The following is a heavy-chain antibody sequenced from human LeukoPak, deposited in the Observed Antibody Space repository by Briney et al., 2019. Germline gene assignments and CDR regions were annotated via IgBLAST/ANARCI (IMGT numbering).Heavy chain of an antibody. D-gene: IGHD3-22*01. CDR1: GFTFSSYA. J-gene: IGHJ4*02. V-gene: IGHV3-23*01. Sequence: GGSLRLSCAASGFTFSSYAMSWVRQAPGKGLEWVSAISGSGGSTYYADSVKGRFTISRDNSKNTLYLQMNSLRAEDTAAYYCAKDLHYYDSSGYQWGQGTLVTVSS. CDR3: AKDLHYYDSSGYQ. CDR2: ISGSGGST.